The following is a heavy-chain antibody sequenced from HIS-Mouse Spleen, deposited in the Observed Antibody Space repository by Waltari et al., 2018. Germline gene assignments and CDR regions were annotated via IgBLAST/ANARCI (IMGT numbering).Heavy chain of an antibody. CDR2: ISYDGSNK. V-gene: IGHV3-30*18. Sequence: QVQLVESGGGVVQPGGSLRLSCAASGFTFSCYVMHWVRQAPGKGLEWVAVISYDGSNKYYADSVKGRFTISRDNSKNTLYLQMNSLRAEDTAVYYCAKASSGWLDYWGQGTLVTVSS. CDR3: AKASSGWLDY. CDR1: GFTFSCYV. J-gene: IGHJ4*02. D-gene: IGHD6-19*01.